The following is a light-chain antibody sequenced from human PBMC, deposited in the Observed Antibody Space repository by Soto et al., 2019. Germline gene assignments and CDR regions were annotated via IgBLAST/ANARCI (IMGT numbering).Light chain of an antibody. CDR1: QSVSSN. V-gene: IGKV3-15*01. J-gene: IGKJ1*01. CDR2: GAS. Sequence: EIVMTQSPTTLSVSPGERATLSCRASQSVSSNLPWYQQKPGQAPRLLIYGASTRATGIPARFSGSGSGTEFTLTISILQSEDFTVYYCQQYNNWPPWTFGQGTKVEIK. CDR3: QQYNNWPPWT.